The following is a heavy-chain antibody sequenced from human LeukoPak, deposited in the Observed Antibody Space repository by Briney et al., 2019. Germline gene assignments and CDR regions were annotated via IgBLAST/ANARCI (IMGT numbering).Heavy chain of an antibody. CDR3: AREGSSSWAPHPPFDY. J-gene: IGHJ4*02. Sequence: PSETLSLTCTVSGGSISSYYWSWIRQPAGKGLEWIGRIYTSGSTNYNPSLKSRVTMSVDTSKNQFSLKLSSVTAADTAVYYCAREGSSSWAPHPPFDYWGQGTLVTVSS. D-gene: IGHD6-13*01. V-gene: IGHV4-4*07. CDR2: IYTSGST. CDR1: GGSISSYY.